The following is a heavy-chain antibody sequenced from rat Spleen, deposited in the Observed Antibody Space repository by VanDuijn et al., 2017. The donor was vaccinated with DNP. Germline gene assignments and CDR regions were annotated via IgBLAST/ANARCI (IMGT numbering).Heavy chain of an antibody. Sequence: EVQLVESGGDLVQPGRSLKLSCVASRFTFNSYWMAWIRQVPGKGLEWVASVPSSGGSTYYPDSVKGRFTISRDDAQDTLYLQMNSLRSEDTASYYCARQGQHYWYFDFWGPGTMVTVSS. CDR1: RFTFNSYW. V-gene: IGHV5-31*01. CDR3: ARQGQHYWYFDF. CDR2: VPSSGGST. J-gene: IGHJ1*01.